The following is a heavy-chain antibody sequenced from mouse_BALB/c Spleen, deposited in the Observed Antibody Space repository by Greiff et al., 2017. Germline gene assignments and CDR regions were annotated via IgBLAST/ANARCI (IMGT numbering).Heavy chain of an antibody. CDR2: ISSGGSYT. CDR1: GFTFSSYG. D-gene: IGHD6-1*01. CDR3: ARHPSSGAWFAY. Sequence: DVQLVESGGDLVKPGGSLKLSCAASGFTFSSYGMSWVRQTPDKRLEWVATISSGGSYTYYPDSVKGRFTISRDNAKNTLYLQMSSLKSEDTAMYYCARHPSSGAWFAYWGQGTLVTVSA. V-gene: IGHV5-6*01. J-gene: IGHJ3*01.